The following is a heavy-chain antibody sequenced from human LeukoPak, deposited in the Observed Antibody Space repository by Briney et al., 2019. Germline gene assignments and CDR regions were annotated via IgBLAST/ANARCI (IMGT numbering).Heavy chain of an antibody. CDR3: ARSYQTFYYYYGMDV. J-gene: IGHJ6*02. CDR1: GGSISSYY. D-gene: IGHD2-2*01. V-gene: IGHV4-59*01. Sequence: PSETLSLTCTVSGGSISSYYWSWIRQPPGKGLEWIGYIYYSGSTNYNPSLKSRVTISVDTSKNQFSLKLSSVTAADTAVYYCARSYQTFYYYYGMDVWGQGTTVTVSS. CDR2: IYYSGST.